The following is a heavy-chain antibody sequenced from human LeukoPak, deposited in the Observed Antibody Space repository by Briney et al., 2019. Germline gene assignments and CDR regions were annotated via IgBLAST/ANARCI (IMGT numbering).Heavy chain of an antibody. CDR3: SGQYSSSSVVDY. V-gene: IGHV3-48*03. D-gene: IGHD6-6*01. Sequence: PGGSLRLSCAASGFSFSSYEMNWLRQAPGKGLEWVSYISSSGSIMYYADSVKGRFTISRDNAKNSLYLQMNSLRAEDTAIYYCSGQYSSSSVVDYWGQGTLVTVSS. CDR2: ISSSGSIM. J-gene: IGHJ4*02. CDR1: GFSFSSYE.